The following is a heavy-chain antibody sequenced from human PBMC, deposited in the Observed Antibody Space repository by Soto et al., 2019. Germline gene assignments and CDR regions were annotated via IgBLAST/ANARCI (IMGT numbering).Heavy chain of an antibody. V-gene: IGHV4-31*03. CDR1: GGSISSGGYY. Sequence: SETLSLTCTVSGGSISSGGYYWSWIRQHPGKGLEWIGYIYYGGSTHSNPSLKSRVIISLDTSKNQFSLKLSSVTAADTAVYYFSSQMYGSNAYFDFWGQGALVTVSS. CDR3: SSQMYGSNAYFDF. D-gene: IGHD4-17*01. J-gene: IGHJ4*02. CDR2: IYYGGST.